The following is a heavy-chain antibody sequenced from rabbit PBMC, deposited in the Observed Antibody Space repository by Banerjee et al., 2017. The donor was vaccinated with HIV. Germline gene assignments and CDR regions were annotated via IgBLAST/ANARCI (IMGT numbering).Heavy chain of an antibody. D-gene: IGHD8-1*01. CDR3: AKDKTDGGSGYAFGL. Sequence: QSLEESGGDLVKPGASLTLTCTASGFTLSSYWICWVRQAPGKGLEWIACIYAGSSGSTYYASWAKGRFTISKTSSTTVTLQMTSLTAADTATYFCAKDKTDGGSGYAFGLWGPGTLVTVS. V-gene: IGHV1S40*01. J-gene: IGHJ4*01. CDR1: GFTLSSYW. CDR2: IYAGSSGST.